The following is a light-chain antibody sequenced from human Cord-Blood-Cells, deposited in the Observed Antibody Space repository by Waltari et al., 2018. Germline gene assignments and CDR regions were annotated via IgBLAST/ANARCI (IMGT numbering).Light chain of an antibody. V-gene: IGKV3-20*01. CDR3: QQYGSSPRT. J-gene: IGKJ1*01. Sequence: DIVLTQSPGPLSLSPGERATLSCSASQSVSSSYLAWYQQKPGQAPRLLIYGASSRATGVPDRFSGSGSGTDFTLTISRLEPEDFAVYYCQQYGSSPRTFGQGTKVEIK. CDR1: QSVSSSY. CDR2: GAS.